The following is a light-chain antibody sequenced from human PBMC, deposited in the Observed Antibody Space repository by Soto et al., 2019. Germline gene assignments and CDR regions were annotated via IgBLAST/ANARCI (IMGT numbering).Light chain of an antibody. CDR1: QSVSSY. V-gene: IGKV3-11*01. CDR2: DAS. CDR3: QQRSNWSST. Sequence: EIVLTQSPATLSLSPGERAALSCRSSQSVSSYLAWYQQKPGQAPRLLIYDASNRATGIPARFSGSGSGTDFTLTISSLEPEDLAVYYCQQRSNWSSTFGGGTKVDIK. J-gene: IGKJ4*01.